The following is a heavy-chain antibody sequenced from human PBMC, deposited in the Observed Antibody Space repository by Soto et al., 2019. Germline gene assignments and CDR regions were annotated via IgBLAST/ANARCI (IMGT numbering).Heavy chain of an antibody. D-gene: IGHD3-10*01. V-gene: IGHV3-30*18. Sequence: GGSLRLSCAASGFTFSSYSMNWVRQAPGKGLEWVAVISYDGSNKYYADSVKGRFTISRDNSKNTLYLQMNSLRAEDTAVYYCAKDGIQLLWFGELLSWGQGTLVTVSS. J-gene: IGHJ5*02. CDR3: AKDGIQLLWFGELLS. CDR2: ISYDGSNK. CDR1: GFTFSSYS.